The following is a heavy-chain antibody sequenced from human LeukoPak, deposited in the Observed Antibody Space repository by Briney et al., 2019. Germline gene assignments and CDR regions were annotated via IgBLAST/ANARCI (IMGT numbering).Heavy chain of an antibody. Sequence: SETLSLTCIIPSDAITSYWSWIRQPPGKGLEFLGYIFHTGIIKYNPSLGSRLTISLDTSKRRLSLRLTSVTAADTANYFCARRPRAPDIWGQGTMVIVSS. CDR3: ARRPRAPDI. CDR2: IFHTGII. J-gene: IGHJ3*02. CDR1: SDAITSY. V-gene: IGHV4-59*01.